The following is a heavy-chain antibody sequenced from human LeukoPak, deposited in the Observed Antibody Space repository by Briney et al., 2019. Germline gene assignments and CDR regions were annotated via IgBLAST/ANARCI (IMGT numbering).Heavy chain of an antibody. Sequence: ASVTVSCKASGYTFTCYGISWVRQAPGQGLEWMGWISAYNGNTNYAQKLQGRVTMTTDTSTSTAYMELRSLRSDDTAVYYCARMSAGYDSSGYYYVPFDYWGQGTLVTVSS. CDR2: ISAYNGNT. V-gene: IGHV1-18*01. CDR3: ARMSAGYDSSGYYYVPFDY. D-gene: IGHD3-22*01. J-gene: IGHJ4*02. CDR1: GYTFTCYG.